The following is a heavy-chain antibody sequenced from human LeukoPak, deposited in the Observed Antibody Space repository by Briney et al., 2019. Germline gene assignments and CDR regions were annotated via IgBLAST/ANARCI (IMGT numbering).Heavy chain of an antibody. D-gene: IGHD2-15*01. CDR3: ARGGYCSDGDCYPSQGFAY. J-gene: IGHJ4*02. CDR2: INHSGDT. CDR1: GGSFSGFF. Sequence: PSETLSLTCAVYGGSFSGFFWSWVRQPPGKGLEWIGEINHSGDTNYNPSLKSRVTISVDTSKNQFSLSLNSVTAADTAVYYCARGGYCSDGDCYPSQGFAYWGEQTLVTVSS. V-gene: IGHV4-34*01.